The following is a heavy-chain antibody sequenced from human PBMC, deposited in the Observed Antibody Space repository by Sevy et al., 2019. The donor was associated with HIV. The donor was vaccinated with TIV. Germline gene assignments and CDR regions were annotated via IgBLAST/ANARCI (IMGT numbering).Heavy chain of an antibody. CDR1: GFTFSSYW. Sequence: GGSLRLSCAASGFTFSSYWMHWVRQAPGKGLVWVSRINSDGSSASYADTVKGRFTISRDNAKNTRYLEMNSLRAEDTAVYYYARGEDYFDYCGQGTLVTVSS. CDR3: ARGEDYFDY. J-gene: IGHJ4*02. V-gene: IGHV3-74*01. D-gene: IGHD1-26*01. CDR2: INSDGSSA.